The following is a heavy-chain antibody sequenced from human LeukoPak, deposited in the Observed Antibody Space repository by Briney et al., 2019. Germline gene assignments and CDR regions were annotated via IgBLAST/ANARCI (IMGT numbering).Heavy chain of an antibody. Sequence: GTSLRLSCAASGFTFSSYGMYWARQAPGKGLEWVANIKQDGSEKYYADSVKGRFTISRDNAKNSLYLQMDSLRAEDTAVYYCATHTSGWKGYFDYWGQGTLVTVSS. V-gene: IGHV3-7*05. CDR1: GFTFSSYG. CDR3: ATHTSGWKGYFDY. D-gene: IGHD6-19*01. CDR2: IKQDGSEK. J-gene: IGHJ4*02.